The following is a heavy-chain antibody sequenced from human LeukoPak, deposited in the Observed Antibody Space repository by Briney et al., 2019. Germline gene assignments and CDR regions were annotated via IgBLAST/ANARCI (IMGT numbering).Heavy chain of an antibody. J-gene: IGHJ4*02. CDR3: ARVPGRPAAVFDY. V-gene: IGHV4-34*01. CDR2: LNHSGST. D-gene: IGHD2-2*01. Sequence: PSETLSLTCAVYGGSLSGYSWSWIRQPPGKGLEWIGELNHSGSTNYNPSLKSRVTISVDTSKNQFSLKLSSVTAADSAFYYCARVPGRPAAVFDYWDQGTLVTVSS. CDR1: GGSLSGYS.